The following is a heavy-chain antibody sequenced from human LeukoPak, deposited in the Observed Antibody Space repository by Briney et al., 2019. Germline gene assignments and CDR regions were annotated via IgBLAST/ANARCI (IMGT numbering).Heavy chain of an antibody. CDR1: GFTFSSYE. CDR2: ISSDGYTK. Sequence: GGSLRLSCAASGFTFSSYEMNWVRQAPGKGLEWVAVISSDGYTKYYADSVKGRFTISRDNSQNTLYLQMNSLRAEDTAVYYCAKEIAVADYFDYWGQGTLVTVSS. D-gene: IGHD6-19*01. J-gene: IGHJ4*02. V-gene: IGHV3-30*18. CDR3: AKEIAVADYFDY.